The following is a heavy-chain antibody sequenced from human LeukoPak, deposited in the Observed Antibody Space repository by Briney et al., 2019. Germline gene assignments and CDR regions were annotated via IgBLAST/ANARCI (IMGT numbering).Heavy chain of an antibody. CDR3: AREGHYDILTGYSPLEYYFYYMDV. V-gene: IGHV3-30*04. CDR2: IPSDGIKE. D-gene: IGHD3-9*01. J-gene: IGHJ6*03. Sequence: GGSLRLSCAASGFTFSHYGIHWVRQTPGKGLEWVAAIPSDGIKEHYADSVKGRFTISRDNSKSTLYLQMNSLRADDTALYYCAREGHYDILTGYSPLEYYFYYMDVWGKGTTVTVSS. CDR1: GFTFSHYG.